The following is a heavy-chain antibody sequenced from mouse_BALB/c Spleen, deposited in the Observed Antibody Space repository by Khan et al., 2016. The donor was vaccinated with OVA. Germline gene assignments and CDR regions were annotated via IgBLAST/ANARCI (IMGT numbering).Heavy chain of an antibody. V-gene: IGHV1S56*01. CDR1: GYTFTSYD. Sequence: QVQLQQSGAELVKPGASVKLSCKASGYTFTSYDINWVRQRPEQGLEWIGWIFPGDGSTEYNEKFKGKATLTTDKSSRTAYMQLSRLPSEDSAVYFWARGGYGGFAYWGQGTLVTVSA. J-gene: IGHJ3*01. CDR3: ARGGYGGFAY. CDR2: IFPGDGST. D-gene: IGHD2-14*01.